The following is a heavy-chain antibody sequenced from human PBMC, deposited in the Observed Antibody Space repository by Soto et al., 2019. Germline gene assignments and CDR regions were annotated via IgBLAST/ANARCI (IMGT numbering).Heavy chain of an antibody. D-gene: IGHD6-19*01. Sequence: EVQLVESGGGLVQPGGSLRLSCAASGFTFSSYWMSWVRQAPGKGLEWVANIKQDGSEKYYVESLKGRFTISRDNAKNSLYLQVNSLRAEDTAVYYCARGLTSSGWPLGFDYWGQGTLVTVSS. J-gene: IGHJ4*02. CDR2: IKQDGSEK. CDR1: GFTFSSYW. CDR3: ARGLTSSGWPLGFDY. V-gene: IGHV3-7*01.